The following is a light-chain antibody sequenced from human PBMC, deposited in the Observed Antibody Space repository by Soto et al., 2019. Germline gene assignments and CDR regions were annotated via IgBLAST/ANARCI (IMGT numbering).Light chain of an antibody. J-gene: IGKJ4*01. CDR3: QQHSNYPLT. Sequence: QVTQSRSTLYASVGDRVTITCRASHHIDARLAWYQQKPGKAPKVLIYKASILESGVPSRFSGSGSGTEFTLTISSLQPDDSATYYCQQHSNYPLTFGGRTKADI. CDR2: KAS. CDR1: HHIDAR. V-gene: IGKV1-5*03.